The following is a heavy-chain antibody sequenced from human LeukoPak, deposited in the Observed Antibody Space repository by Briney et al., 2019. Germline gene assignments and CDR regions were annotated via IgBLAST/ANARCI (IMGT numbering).Heavy chain of an antibody. CDR3: ARDPQVTAIHDAFDI. CDR1: GFTFSSYA. D-gene: IGHD2-21*02. Sequence: GGSLRLSCAASGFTFSSYAMHWVRQAPGKGLEWVSVIYSGGSTYYADSVKGRFTISRDISKNTLYLQMNSLRAEDTAVYYCARDPQVTAIHDAFDIWGQGTMVTVSS. CDR2: IYSGGST. J-gene: IGHJ3*02. V-gene: IGHV3-66*01.